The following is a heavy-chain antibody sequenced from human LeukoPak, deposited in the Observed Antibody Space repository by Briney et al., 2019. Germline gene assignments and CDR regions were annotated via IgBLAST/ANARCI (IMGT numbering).Heavy chain of an antibody. V-gene: IGHV3-48*03. J-gene: IGHJ4*02. CDR3: ASSRDGYNWRDFDY. CDR1: GFTFSSYE. D-gene: IGHD5-24*01. CDR2: ISSSGSTI. Sequence: GGSLRLSCAASGFTFSSYEMNWVRQAPGKGLEWVSYISSSGSTIYYADSVKGRFTISRDNAKNSLYLQMNSLRAEDTAVYYCASSRDGYNWRDFDYWGQGTRVTVSS.